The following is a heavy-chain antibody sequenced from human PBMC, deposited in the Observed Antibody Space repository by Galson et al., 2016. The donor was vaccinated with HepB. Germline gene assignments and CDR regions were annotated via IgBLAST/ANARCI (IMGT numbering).Heavy chain of an antibody. J-gene: IGHJ4*02. D-gene: IGHD3-3*01. V-gene: IGHV3-48*02. Sequence: SLRLSCAASGFTFNTYSMNWVRQSPGKGLEWVSYISTSSDSIVYADSVKGRFTISRDNAKNPLHLQMNSLREEDTALYYCVRDFRRSGTFGCWGQGILVTVSS. CDR1: GFTFNTYS. CDR3: VRDFRRSGTFGC. CDR2: ISTSSDSI.